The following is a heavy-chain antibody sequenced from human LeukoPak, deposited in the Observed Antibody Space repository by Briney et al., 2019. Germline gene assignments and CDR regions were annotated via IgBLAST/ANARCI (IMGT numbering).Heavy chain of an antibody. Sequence: SETLSLTCAVYGGSFSGYYWSWIRQPPGKGLEWIGEINHSGSTNYNPSLKSRVTISVDTSKNQFSLKLSSVTAADTAVYYCARVLGESSAYYFDYWGKGTLVTVSS. CDR3: ARVLGESSAYYFDY. CDR1: GGSFSGYY. D-gene: IGHD3-16*01. V-gene: IGHV4-34*01. J-gene: IGHJ4*02. CDR2: INHSGST.